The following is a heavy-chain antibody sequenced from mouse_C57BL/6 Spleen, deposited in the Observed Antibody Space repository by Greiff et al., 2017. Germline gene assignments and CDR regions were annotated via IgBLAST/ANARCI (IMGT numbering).Heavy chain of an antibody. CDR1: GYTFTGYW. J-gene: IGHJ3*01. CDR3: ARGGYDYDGAY. Sequence: QVQLQQSGAELMKPGASVKLSCKATGYTFTGYWIEWVKQRPGHGLEWIGEILPGRGSTNYNEKFKGKATFTADTSSNTAYMQLSSLTTEASAIYYCARGGYDYDGAYWGKGTLVTVSA. V-gene: IGHV1-9*01. D-gene: IGHD2-4*01. CDR2: ILPGRGST.